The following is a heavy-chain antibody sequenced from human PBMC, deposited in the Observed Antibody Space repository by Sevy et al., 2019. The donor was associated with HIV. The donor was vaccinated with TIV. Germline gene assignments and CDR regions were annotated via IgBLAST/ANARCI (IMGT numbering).Heavy chain of an antibody. CDR3: AKDLYYDTSLFDY. D-gene: IGHD3-22*01. V-gene: IGHV3-23*01. J-gene: IGHJ4*02. CDR1: GFTFSTYA. CDR2: ISGTYGST. Sequence: GRSLRLSCAASGFTFSTYAMSWVRQAPGKGLEWVSGISGTYGSTYYADSVKGRFTISRDNSKNTLYLQMNSLRAEDTALYYCAKDLYYDTSLFDYWGQGIRVTVSS.